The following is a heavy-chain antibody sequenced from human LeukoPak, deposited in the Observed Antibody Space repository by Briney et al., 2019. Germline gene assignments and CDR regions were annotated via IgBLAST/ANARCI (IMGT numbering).Heavy chain of an antibody. Sequence: GGSLRLSCAASGFIFSTYSMNWVRQAPGKGLEWVSYISSTGSTIYYADSVKGRFTMSRDNAKYSLHLQMNSLRAEDTAVYHCTRGGLGSWTFDSWGQGTRVTVSS. CDR2: ISSTGSTI. V-gene: IGHV3-48*04. D-gene: IGHD1-26*01. CDR3: TRGGLGSWTFDS. CDR1: GFIFSTYS. J-gene: IGHJ4*02.